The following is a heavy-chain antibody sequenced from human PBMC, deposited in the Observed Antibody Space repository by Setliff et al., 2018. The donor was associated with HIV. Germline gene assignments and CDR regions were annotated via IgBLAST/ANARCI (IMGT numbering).Heavy chain of an antibody. Sequence: SETLSLTCTVSGGFISSFYWSWVRQPPGKGLEWIGYIYHSGSTNYNPSLKSRVTISVGTSKNQFFLRLSSVTAADTAIYYCARVYNLRVGSFYFDYWGQGTLVTVSS. CDR2: IYHSGST. CDR1: GGFISSFY. CDR3: ARVYNLRVGSFYFDY. V-gene: IGHV4-59*01. D-gene: IGHD3-22*01. J-gene: IGHJ4*02.